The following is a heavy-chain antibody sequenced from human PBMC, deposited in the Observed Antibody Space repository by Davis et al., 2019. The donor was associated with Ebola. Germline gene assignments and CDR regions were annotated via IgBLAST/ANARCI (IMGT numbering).Heavy chain of an antibody. Sequence: GGSLRLSCAASGFTFSSYGMHWVRQAPGKGLEWVAVISYDGSNKYYADSVKGRFTISRDNSKNTLYLQMNSLRPEDTAVYYCAKDGGAVAGNYYYYYGMDVWGKGTTVTVSS. V-gene: IGHV3-30*18. D-gene: IGHD6-19*01. CDR2: ISYDGSNK. J-gene: IGHJ6*04. CDR1: GFTFSSYG. CDR3: AKDGGAVAGNYYYYYGMDV.